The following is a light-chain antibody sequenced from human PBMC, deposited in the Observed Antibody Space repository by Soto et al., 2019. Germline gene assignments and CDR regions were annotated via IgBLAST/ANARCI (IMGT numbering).Light chain of an antibody. CDR3: SSYTSSSIDYV. Sequence: QSALTQPASVSGSPGQSITLSCTGTSSDVGGYHYVSWYQQHPGKAPKLMIYEVSNRPSGVSNRFSGSKSGNTASLTISGLQAEDEDDYYCSSYTSSSIDYVFGTGTKLTVL. CDR1: SSDVGGYHY. V-gene: IGLV2-14*01. CDR2: EVS. J-gene: IGLJ1*01.